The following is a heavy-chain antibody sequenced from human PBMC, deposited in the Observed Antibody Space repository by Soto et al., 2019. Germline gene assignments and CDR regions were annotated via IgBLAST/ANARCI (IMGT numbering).Heavy chain of an antibody. D-gene: IGHD4-17*01. Sequence: QVQLVESGGGVVQPGRSLRLSCAASGFTFSSYAMHWVRQAPGKGLEWVAVISYDGSNKYYADSVKGRFTISRDNSKNTLYLQMNSLRAEETAVYYCARSRGLGYGDHYYYYGMDVWGQGTTVTVSS. CDR2: ISYDGSNK. CDR3: ARSRGLGYGDHYYYYGMDV. V-gene: IGHV3-30-3*01. J-gene: IGHJ6*02. CDR1: GFTFSSYA.